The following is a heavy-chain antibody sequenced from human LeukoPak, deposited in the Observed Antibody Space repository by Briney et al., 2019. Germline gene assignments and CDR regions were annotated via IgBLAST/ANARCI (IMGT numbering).Heavy chain of an antibody. J-gene: IGHJ3*02. CDR2: FDPEDGET. D-gene: IGHD2-2*01. V-gene: IGHV1-24*01. CDR1: GYTLTELS. CDR3: ATGVVPAAIDAFDI. Sequence: GASVKVSCKVSGYTLTELSMHWVRQAPGKGLEWMGGFDPEDGETIYAQKFQGGVTMTEDTSTDTAYMELSSLRSEDTAVYYCATGVVPAAIDAFDIWGQGTMVTVSS.